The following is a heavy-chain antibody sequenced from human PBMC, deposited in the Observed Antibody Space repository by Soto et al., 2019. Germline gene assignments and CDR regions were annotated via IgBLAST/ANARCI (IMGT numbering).Heavy chain of an antibody. Sequence: GGSLRLSCAASGFTFSSYAMRWVRQAPGKGLEWVSAISGSGGSMYYAGSVKGRFTISRDNSKNTLYLQMNSLRAEDTAVYYCARRGSGSYYDYWGQGTLVTVSS. J-gene: IGHJ4*02. CDR2: ISGSGGSM. CDR3: ARRGSGSYYDY. CDR1: GFTFSSYA. V-gene: IGHV3-23*01. D-gene: IGHD1-26*01.